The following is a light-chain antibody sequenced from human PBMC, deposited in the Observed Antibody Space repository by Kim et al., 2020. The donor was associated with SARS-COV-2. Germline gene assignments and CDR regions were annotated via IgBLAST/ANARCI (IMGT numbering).Light chain of an antibody. Sequence: SVTISRTRSSGSIDDNYVQWYQQRPGGVPTTVIYEDDERPSGVSDRFSGSIDNSSNSASLTISGLRTEDEADYYCQSYNRDNVLFGGGTQLTVL. CDR3: QSYNRDNVL. CDR2: EDD. V-gene: IGLV6-57*03. J-gene: IGLJ2*01. CDR1: SGSIDDNY.